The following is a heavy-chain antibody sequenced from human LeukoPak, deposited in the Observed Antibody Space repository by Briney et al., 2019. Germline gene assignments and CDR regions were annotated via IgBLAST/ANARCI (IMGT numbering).Heavy chain of an antibody. D-gene: IGHD6-19*01. J-gene: IGHJ4*02. CDR1: GCTISSYY. Sequence: PSENLSRTCTVAGCTISSYYWSWNRHPPGKGLEWIGYIYYSASTNYNPSLKSRVTISVDTSKNQFSLKLSSVAAADTAVYYCAPQQWLVREVVYWGQGTLVTVSS. CDR2: IYYSAST. V-gene: IGHV4-59*08. CDR3: APQQWLVREVVY.